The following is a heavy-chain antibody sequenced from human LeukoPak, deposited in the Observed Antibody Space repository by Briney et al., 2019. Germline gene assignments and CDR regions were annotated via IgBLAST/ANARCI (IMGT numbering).Heavy chain of an antibody. CDR1: GFTFSNAW. J-gene: IGHJ3*02. Sequence: TGGSLRLSCAASGFTFSNAWMSWVRQAPGKGLEWVGRIKSKTDGGTTDYAAPVKGRFTISRGDSKNTLYLQMNSLKTEDTAVYYCTTDGGQYFDPNYYDSSGIAFDIWGQGTMVTVSS. V-gene: IGHV3-15*01. D-gene: IGHD3-22*01. CDR2: IKSKTDGGTT. CDR3: TTDGGQYFDPNYYDSSGIAFDI.